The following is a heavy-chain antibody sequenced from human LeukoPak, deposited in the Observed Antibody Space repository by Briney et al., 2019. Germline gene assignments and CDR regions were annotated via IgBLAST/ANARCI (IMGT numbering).Heavy chain of an antibody. CDR3: ARQDPHLNAFDI. CDR1: GGSISSYY. CDR2: IYYSGST. Sequence: PSETLSLTCTVSGGSISSYYWSWIRQPPGKGLEWIGYIYYSGSTNYNPSLKSRVTTSVDTSKNQFSLKLSSVTAADTAVYYCARQDPHLNAFDIWGQGTMVTVSS. V-gene: IGHV4-59*08. J-gene: IGHJ3*02.